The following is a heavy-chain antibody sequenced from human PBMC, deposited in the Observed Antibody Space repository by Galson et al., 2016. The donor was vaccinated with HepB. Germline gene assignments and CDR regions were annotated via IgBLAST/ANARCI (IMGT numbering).Heavy chain of an antibody. V-gene: IGHV4-61*05. J-gene: IGHJ4*02. Sequence: TLSLTCSVSNGSISSSGYYWAWIRQPPGKGLEWMGYIQYSGSIEYQPSLKSRLTISADPSKSQLSLRLTSVTAADTAVYYCARPKDYLGSSFDCWGQGILVTVSS. CDR2: IQYSGSI. CDR3: ARPKDYLGSSFDC. D-gene: IGHD6-6*01. CDR1: NGSISSSGYY.